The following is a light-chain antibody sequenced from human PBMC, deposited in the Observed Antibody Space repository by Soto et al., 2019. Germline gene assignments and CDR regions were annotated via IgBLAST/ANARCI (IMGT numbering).Light chain of an antibody. V-gene: IGKV3-15*01. J-gene: IGKJ2*01. CDR1: QTVSSN. Sequence: EIVMTQSPATLPVSPGERATLSCRASQTVSSNLAWYQQKPGQAPGLLIHGASTRATGVPARFSGSGSGTEFTLTITSLQSEDFAVYYCQQYHNWPPQYTFGQGTKLQIK. CDR2: GAS. CDR3: QQYHNWPPQYT.